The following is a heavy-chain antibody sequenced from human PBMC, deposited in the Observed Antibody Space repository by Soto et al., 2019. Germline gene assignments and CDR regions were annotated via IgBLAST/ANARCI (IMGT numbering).Heavy chain of an antibody. Sequence: QVQLVQSGAEVKKPGSSVKVSCKASGGTFSRDAISWVRQAPGQGLEWMGGIIPMFGTAKYAQKFQGRLTIPADESTSTAYMELRSLRSEDTAVYYCARGVVVVAASQLGWFDPWGQGTLVTVSS. CDR3: ARGVVVVAASQLGWFDP. V-gene: IGHV1-69*01. CDR1: GGTFSRDA. J-gene: IGHJ5*02. D-gene: IGHD2-15*01. CDR2: IIPMFGTA.